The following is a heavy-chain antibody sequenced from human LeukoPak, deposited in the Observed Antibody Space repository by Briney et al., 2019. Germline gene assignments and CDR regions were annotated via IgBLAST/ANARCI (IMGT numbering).Heavy chain of an antibody. D-gene: IGHD2-15*01. CDR1: GYTFTSYG. Sequence: ASVKVSCKASGYTFTSYGISWVRQAPGQGLEWMGWISAYNGNTNYAQKLQGRVTMTTDTSTSTAYMELRSLRSDDTAVYYCARVFRYCSGGSCYYYYMDVWGKGTTVTVSS. V-gene: IGHV1-18*01. CDR3: ARVFRYCSGGSCYYYYMDV. CDR2: ISAYNGNT. J-gene: IGHJ6*03.